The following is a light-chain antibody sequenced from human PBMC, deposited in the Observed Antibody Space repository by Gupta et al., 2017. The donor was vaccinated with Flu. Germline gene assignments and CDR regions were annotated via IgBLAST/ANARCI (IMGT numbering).Light chain of an antibody. J-gene: IGLJ2*01. Sequence: SYVLTQPPSVSVAPGQPARITCGGNNIGSKSVHLYQQKPGQAPVLVVYDDSDRPSGIPGRFSGSNSGNTATLTISRVEAGDEADYYCQVWDSSSDHPVFGGGTKLTVL. CDR3: QVWDSSSDHPV. V-gene: IGLV3-21*02. CDR1: NIGSKS. CDR2: DDS.